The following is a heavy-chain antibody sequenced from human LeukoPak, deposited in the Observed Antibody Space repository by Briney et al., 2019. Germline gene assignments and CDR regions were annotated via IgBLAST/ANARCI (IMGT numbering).Heavy chain of an antibody. CDR3: ARGESLAFDV. Sequence: PGGSLRLSCVGSGFIFSSYDMGWVRQAPGKGLEWVSSISRAGDRTYYEDSVKGRFTISRDNSRNTMYLQMNSLRAEDTAVYCCARGESLAFDVWGQGTMVTVSS. V-gene: IGHV3-23*01. CDR1: GFIFSSYD. CDR2: ISRAGDRT. J-gene: IGHJ3*01.